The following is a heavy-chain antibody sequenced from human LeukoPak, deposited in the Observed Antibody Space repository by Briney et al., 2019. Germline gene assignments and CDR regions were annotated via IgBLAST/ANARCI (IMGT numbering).Heavy chain of an antibody. V-gene: IGHV3-30-3*01. D-gene: IGHD5-18*01. CDR1: GFTFSSNA. Sequence: GGSLRLSCAASGFTFSSNAMHWVRQAPGKGLEWVADISYDGSNKYYADSVKGRFTISRDNAKSSLYLQMNSLRAEDTAVYYCARAGYSMDTEYFQHWGQGTLVTVSS. CDR3: ARAGYSMDTEYFQH. J-gene: IGHJ1*01. CDR2: ISYDGSNK.